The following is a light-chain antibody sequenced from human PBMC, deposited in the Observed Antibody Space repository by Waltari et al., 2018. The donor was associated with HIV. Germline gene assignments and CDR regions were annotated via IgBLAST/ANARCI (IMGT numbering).Light chain of an antibody. CDR3: ALYMGSGVWV. V-gene: IGLV8-61*01. CDR1: PGSVSTTYY. J-gene: IGLJ3*02. Sequence: QTVVTQEPSFSVSPGATVTLTCGLRPGSVSTTYYPSWYQQTPGQAPRTLIYNTDTRSSGVPDRFSGSIVGDKAVLTITGAQADDECDYYCALYMGSGVWVFGRGTTLTVL. CDR2: NTD.